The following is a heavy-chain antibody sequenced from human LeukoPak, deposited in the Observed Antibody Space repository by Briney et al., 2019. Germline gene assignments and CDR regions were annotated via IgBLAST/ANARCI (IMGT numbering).Heavy chain of an antibody. D-gene: IGHD3/OR15-3a*01. Sequence: PGGSLRLSGAASGFTFSSYAMIWVRQAPGKGLEWVSAISGSGGSTYYADSVKGRFTISRDNSKNTLYLQMNSLRAEDTAVYYCAKRSRGTGTFDYWGQGTLVTVSS. CDR2: ISGSGGST. CDR1: GFTFSSYA. V-gene: IGHV3-23*01. CDR3: AKRSRGTGTFDY. J-gene: IGHJ4*02.